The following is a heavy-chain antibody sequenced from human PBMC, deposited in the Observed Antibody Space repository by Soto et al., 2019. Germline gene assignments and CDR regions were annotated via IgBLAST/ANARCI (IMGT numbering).Heavy chain of an antibody. D-gene: IGHD3-9*01. Sequence: SETLSLTCTVSGGSMSSGGYYWSWIRQHPGEGLEWIGYIYYSGSTNYNPSLKSRVTISVDTSKNQLSLKLSSVTAADTAVYYCARRYGYYFDYWGQGTLVTVSS. J-gene: IGHJ4*02. V-gene: IGHV4-61*08. CDR2: IYYSGST. CDR1: GGSMSSGGYY. CDR3: ARRYGYYFDY.